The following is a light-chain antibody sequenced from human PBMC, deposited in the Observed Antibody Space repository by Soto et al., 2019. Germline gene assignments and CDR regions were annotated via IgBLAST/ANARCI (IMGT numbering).Light chain of an antibody. CDR1: QSIGGF. J-gene: IGKJ1*01. Sequence: GDRVTITCRASQSIGGFLNWYQQKLGKAPKLLIYAASSLQSGVPSRFSGSGSETEFTLTISGLQPGDSATYYCQQYNSYSPTFGQGTKVDIK. CDR3: QQYNSYSPT. CDR2: AAS. V-gene: IGKV1-5*01.